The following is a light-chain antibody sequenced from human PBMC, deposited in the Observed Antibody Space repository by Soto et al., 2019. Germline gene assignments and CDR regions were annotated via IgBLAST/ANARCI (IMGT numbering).Light chain of an antibody. Sequence: ETVMTQSPATLSVSPGERATLSCRASQSVSSNLAWYQQKPGQAPRLLIYGASTRATGIPARFSGSGSGTEFTLTISSLQSEDFVVYYCQQYNNWPPTFGQGTKVEIK. CDR2: GAS. V-gene: IGKV3-15*01. CDR3: QQYNNWPPT. J-gene: IGKJ1*01. CDR1: QSVSSN.